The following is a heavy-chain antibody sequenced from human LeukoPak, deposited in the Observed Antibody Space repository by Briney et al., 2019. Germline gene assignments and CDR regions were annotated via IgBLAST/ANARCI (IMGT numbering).Heavy chain of an antibody. Sequence: GGSLRLSCAASGFTFSSYAMHWVRQAPGKGLEWVADICYEGSNKYYADSVKGRLTISRDNSKSTLYLQMNSLRAEDTATYYCARSPYYDILAGFYYYFDYWGQGTMVTVSS. J-gene: IGHJ4*02. D-gene: IGHD3-9*01. CDR3: ARSPYYDILAGFYYYFDY. CDR1: GFTFSSYA. V-gene: IGHV3-30-3*01. CDR2: ICYEGSNK.